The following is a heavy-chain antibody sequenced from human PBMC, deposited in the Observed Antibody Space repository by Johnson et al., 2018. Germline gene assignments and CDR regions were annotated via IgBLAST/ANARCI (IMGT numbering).Heavy chain of an antibody. CDR2: IIPIFGTA. CDR3: ASMNSSGYYYGAFDI. V-gene: IGHV1-69*01. D-gene: IGHD3-22*01. CDR1: GGTFSSYA. J-gene: IGHJ3*02. Sequence: VQLVESGAEVKKPGSSVKVSFKASGGTFSSYAISWVRQAPGQGLEWMGGIIPIFGTANYAQKFQGRVTITADESTSTAYMELSSLRSEDTAVYYCASMNSSGYYYGAFDIWGQGTMVTVSS.